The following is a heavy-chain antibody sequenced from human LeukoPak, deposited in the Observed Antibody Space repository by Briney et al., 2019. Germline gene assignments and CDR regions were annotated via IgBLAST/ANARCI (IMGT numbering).Heavy chain of an antibody. CDR2: IKLDGSEK. Sequence: GGSLRLSCAASGFTFSSYWMSWVRQAPGKGLEWVANIKLDGSEKYYVDSVKGRFTISRDNAKNSLYLQMNSLRAEDTAVYYCARGYSSGWYNAFDIWGQGTMVTVSS. CDR1: GFTFSSYW. D-gene: IGHD6-19*01. J-gene: IGHJ3*02. V-gene: IGHV3-7*01. CDR3: ARGYSSGWYNAFDI.